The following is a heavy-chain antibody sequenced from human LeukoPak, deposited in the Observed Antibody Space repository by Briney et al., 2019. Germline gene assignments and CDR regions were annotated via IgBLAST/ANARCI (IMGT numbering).Heavy chain of an antibody. D-gene: IGHD3-3*01. Sequence: GGSLRLSCAASGFTFSSYGMHWVRQAPGKGQEWVAVISYDGSNKYYADSVKGRFTISRDNSKNTLYLQMNSLRAEDTAVYYCAKVEYDFWSGYFDYWGQGTLVTVSS. CDR3: AKVEYDFWSGYFDY. CDR1: GFTFSSYG. J-gene: IGHJ4*02. V-gene: IGHV3-30*18. CDR2: ISYDGSNK.